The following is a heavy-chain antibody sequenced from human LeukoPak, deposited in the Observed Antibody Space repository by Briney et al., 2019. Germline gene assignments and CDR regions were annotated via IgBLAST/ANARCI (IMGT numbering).Heavy chain of an antibody. CDR1: GGSISSSSYY. Sequence: PSETLSLTCTVSGGSISSSSYYWGWIRQPPGKGPEWIGSIYYSGSTYYNPSLKSRVTISVDTSKNQFSLKLSSGTAADTAVYYRARHVLYYDILTGYYRGDYLDYWGQGTLVTVSS. J-gene: IGHJ4*02. CDR3: ARHVLYYDILTGYYRGDYLDY. CDR2: IYYSGST. V-gene: IGHV4-39*01. D-gene: IGHD3-9*01.